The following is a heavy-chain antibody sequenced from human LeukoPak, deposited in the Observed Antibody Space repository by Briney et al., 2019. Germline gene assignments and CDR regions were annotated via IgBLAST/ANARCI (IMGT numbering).Heavy chain of an antibody. Sequence: PGGSLRLFCAASGFTFSSYSMNWVRQAPGKGLEWVSSISSSSSYIYYADSVKGRFTISRDNAKNSLYLQMNSLRAEDTAVYYCARAPAGRRIQLWLATAFDIWGQGTMVTVSS. CDR3: ARAPAGRRIQLWLATAFDI. V-gene: IGHV3-21*01. D-gene: IGHD5-18*01. J-gene: IGHJ3*02. CDR1: GFTFSSYS. CDR2: ISSSSSYI.